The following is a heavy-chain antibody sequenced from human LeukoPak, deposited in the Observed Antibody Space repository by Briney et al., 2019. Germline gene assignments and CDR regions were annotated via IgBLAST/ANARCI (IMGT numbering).Heavy chain of an antibody. CDR3: ARLLGVRRGVMTGCFDP. V-gene: IGHV4-59*08. J-gene: IGHJ5*02. Sequence: SETLSPTCTVSGGSISHSYWSWLRQPPGKGLEWIGYLFYTGYTDTGSTNYNPSLKSRVTISVDASKNQFSLKLTSVTAADTAVYYCARLLGVRRGVMTGCFDPWGQGALVTVSS. D-gene: IGHD3-10*01. CDR2: LFYTGYTDTGST. CDR1: GGSISHSY.